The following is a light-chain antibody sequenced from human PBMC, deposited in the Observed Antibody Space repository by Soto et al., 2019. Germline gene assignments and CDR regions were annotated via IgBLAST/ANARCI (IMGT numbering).Light chain of an antibody. CDR3: QHTYSIPRP. V-gene: IGKV1-39*01. CDR1: QSINYY. J-gene: IGKJ1*01. Sequence: SRSPGTVSTPMRDRVTITCRASQSINYYLNWYQQKVGEPPKLLIYAASSLQSGVPSRFSGSGSGADYTLTISRLQPEDVATYYRQHTYSIPRPFGQRTK. CDR2: AAS.